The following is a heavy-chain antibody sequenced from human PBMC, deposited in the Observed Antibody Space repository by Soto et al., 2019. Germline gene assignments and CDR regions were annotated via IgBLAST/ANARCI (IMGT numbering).Heavy chain of an antibody. J-gene: IGHJ6*02. CDR3: ARHGIVVVPADHYYGMDV. CDR2: IDPSDSYT. V-gene: IGHV5-10-1*01. D-gene: IGHD2-2*01. CDR1: GYSFTSYW. Sequence: GESLKISCKGSGYSFTSYWISWVRQMPGKGLEWMGRIDPSDSYTNYSPSFQGHVTISADKSISTAYLQWSSLKASDTAMYYCARHGIVVVPADHYYGMDVWGQGTTVTVSS.